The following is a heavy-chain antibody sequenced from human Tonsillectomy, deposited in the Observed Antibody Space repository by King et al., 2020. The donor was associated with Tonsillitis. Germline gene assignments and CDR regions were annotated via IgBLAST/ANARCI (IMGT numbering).Heavy chain of an antibody. J-gene: IGHJ4*02. V-gene: IGHV1-46*03. CDR3: TRDLYGSGSFPPAY. D-gene: IGHD3-10*01. Sequence: QLVQSGAEVKKPGASVKVSCKASGYTFTSYYIHWVRQAPGQGLEWMGKINPSAGTTIYAQKFEGRVTMTRETSTSTVYMELSSLRSEDTAVYFCTRDLYGSGSFPPAYWGQGTLVIVSS. CDR2: INPSAGTT. CDR1: GYTFTSYY.